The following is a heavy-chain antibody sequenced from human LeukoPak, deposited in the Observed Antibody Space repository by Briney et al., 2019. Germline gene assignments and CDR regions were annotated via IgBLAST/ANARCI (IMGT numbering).Heavy chain of an antibody. J-gene: IGHJ6*04. V-gene: IGHV1-69*01. CDR1: GGTFSNYA. D-gene: IGHD2-2*01. CDR3: ARDLGDCTTTTCYGDYYYAMDV. Sequence: SVKVSCKASGGTFSNYAIIWVRQAPGQGLEWMGGIIPFFGTTNCSQKFQGRVTMTADESTSTAYMELNSLKSEDTAVYCCARDLGDCTTTTCYGDYYYAMDVWSNGTTVTVSS. CDR2: IIPFFGTT.